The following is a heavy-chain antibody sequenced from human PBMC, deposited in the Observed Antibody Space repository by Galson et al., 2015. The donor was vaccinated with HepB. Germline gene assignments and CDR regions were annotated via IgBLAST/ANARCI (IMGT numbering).Heavy chain of an antibody. CDR2: INHSGST. Sequence: TLSLTCAVYGGSFSGYYWSWIRQPPGKGLEWIGEINHSGSTNYNPSLKSRVTISVDTSKNQFSLKLSSVTAADTAVYYCARFVVVPAARNNWFDPWGQGTLVTVSS. J-gene: IGHJ5*02. V-gene: IGHV4-34*01. D-gene: IGHD2-2*01. CDR1: GGSFSGYY. CDR3: ARFVVVPAARNNWFDP.